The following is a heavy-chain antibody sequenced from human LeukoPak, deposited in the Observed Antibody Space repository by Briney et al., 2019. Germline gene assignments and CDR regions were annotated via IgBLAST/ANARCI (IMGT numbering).Heavy chain of an antibody. CDR2: ISYDGSNK. Sequence: GGSLRLSCAASGFTFSSYAMHWVRQAPGKGLEWVAVISYDGSNKYYADSVKGRFTISRDNSKNTLYLQMNSLRAEDTAVYYCAKVPYYYDSSGYYPDAFDIWGQGTMVTVSS. D-gene: IGHD3-22*01. CDR1: GFTFSSYA. CDR3: AKVPYYYDSSGYYPDAFDI. V-gene: IGHV3-30*04. J-gene: IGHJ3*02.